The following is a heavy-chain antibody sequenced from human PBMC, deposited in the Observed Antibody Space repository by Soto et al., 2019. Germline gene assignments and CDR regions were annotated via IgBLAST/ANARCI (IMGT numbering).Heavy chain of an antibody. J-gene: IGHJ3*02. D-gene: IGHD3-22*01. CDR2: IIAYNFNT. Sequence: ASVKVSCKASGYTFTSYGISLVRQAPVQVLELIVWIIAYNFNTNYSQKLQGRFTITTYTSTITSYIELRILISDDKAVDYCARGGGDDSSGYVAFDIWG. CDR1: GYTFTSYG. CDR3: ARGGGDDSSGYVAFDI. V-gene: IGHV1-18*01.